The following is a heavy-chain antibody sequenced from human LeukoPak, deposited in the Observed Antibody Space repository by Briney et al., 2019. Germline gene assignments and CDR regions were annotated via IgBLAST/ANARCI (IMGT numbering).Heavy chain of an antibody. Sequence: GGSLRLSCAASGFTVSSNYMSWVRQAPGKGLEWVSVIYSGGSTFYADSVKGRFTISRDNSKNTLYLQMNSLRAEDTAVYYCAKSLLIYYYDSSGYHIPSGYWGQGTLVTVSS. D-gene: IGHD3-22*01. CDR1: GFTVSSNY. J-gene: IGHJ4*02. CDR3: AKSLLIYYYDSSGYHIPSGY. CDR2: IYSGGST. V-gene: IGHV3-53*01.